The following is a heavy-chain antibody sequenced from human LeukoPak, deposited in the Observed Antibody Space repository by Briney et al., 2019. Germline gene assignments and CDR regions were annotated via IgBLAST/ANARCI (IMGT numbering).Heavy chain of an antibody. D-gene: IGHD2-21*01. V-gene: IGHV4-39*07. Sequence: SETLSLTCTVSGGSISSSSYYWGWIRQPPGRGLEWIGYIYYSGTTYYNPSLKSRVTISLDTSKNQFSLNLNSVTAADTAVYYCARVGEDWYFDLWGRGSLVTVSS. CDR3: ARVGEDWYFDL. J-gene: IGHJ2*01. CDR2: IYYSGTT. CDR1: GGSISSSSYY.